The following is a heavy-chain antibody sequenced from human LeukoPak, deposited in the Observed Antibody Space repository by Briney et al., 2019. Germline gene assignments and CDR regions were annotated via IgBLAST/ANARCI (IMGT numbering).Heavy chain of an antibody. V-gene: IGHV3-53*01. Sequence: GGSLRLSCAASGFTVSSSFMSWVRQAPGKGLEWVSVIYSGGSTYYADSVKGRFTIARDNSKNTLYLQMKSLRADDTAVYYCVRDGVDYSFEYWGQGALVTVSS. CDR1: GFTVSSSF. D-gene: IGHD4-11*01. CDR2: IYSGGST. J-gene: IGHJ4*02. CDR3: VRDGVDYSFEY.